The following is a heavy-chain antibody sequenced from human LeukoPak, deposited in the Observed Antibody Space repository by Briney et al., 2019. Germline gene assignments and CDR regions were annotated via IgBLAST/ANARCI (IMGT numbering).Heavy chain of an antibody. CDR3: ARDGTPNYSSGWVYMDA. V-gene: IGHV3-74*01. CDR1: GFTFSSYA. Sequence: GGTLRLSCAASGFTFSSYAMSWVRQAPGKGLVWVSRINTDGSSTNYADSVKGRFTVSRDDAQNSLYLQMNSLRVEDTAVYYCARDGTPNYSSGWVYMDAWGKGTTVTISS. CDR2: INTDGSST. D-gene: IGHD6-25*01. J-gene: IGHJ6*03.